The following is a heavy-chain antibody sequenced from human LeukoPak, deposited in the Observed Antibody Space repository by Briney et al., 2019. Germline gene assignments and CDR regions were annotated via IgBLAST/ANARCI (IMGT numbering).Heavy chain of an antibody. CDR2: ISWNSGSI. Sequence: PGRSLRLSCAASGFTFKDYAMHWVRQAPGKGLEWVSGISWNSGSIGYADSVKGRFTISRDNAKNSLYLQMNSLRAEDTALYYCAKSPSSYFQHWGQGTLVTVSS. CDR1: GFTFKDYA. J-gene: IGHJ1*01. CDR3: AKSPSSYFQH. V-gene: IGHV3-9*01.